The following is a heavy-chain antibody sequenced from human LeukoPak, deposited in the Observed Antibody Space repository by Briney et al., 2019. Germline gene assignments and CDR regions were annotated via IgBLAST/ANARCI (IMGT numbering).Heavy chain of an antibody. D-gene: IGHD3-22*01. Sequence: ASVKVSCKASAYTFTSYGISWVRQAPGQGLEWMGWISAYNGNTNYAQKLQGRVTMTTDTSTSTAYMELRSLRSDDTAVYYCARMYYYDSSGYYYGDYWGQGTLVTVSS. CDR2: ISAYNGNT. V-gene: IGHV1-18*01. CDR1: AYTFTSYG. CDR3: ARMYYYDSSGYYYGDY. J-gene: IGHJ4*02.